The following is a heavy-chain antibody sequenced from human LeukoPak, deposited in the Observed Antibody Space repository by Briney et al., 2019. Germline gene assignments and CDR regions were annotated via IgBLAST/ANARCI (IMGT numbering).Heavy chain of an antibody. CDR2: IHAGNGNT. J-gene: IGHJ4*02. Sequence: ASVKVSCKASGYTFNNYAMHWVRRAPGQRLEWMGWIHAGNGNTKYSHKFQDRVTITRDTSASTAYMELSRLRFEDTGVYYCAIIYSYAFWGQGTLVTVSS. V-gene: IGHV1-3*01. D-gene: IGHD5-18*01. CDR1: GYTFNNYA. CDR3: AIIYSYAF.